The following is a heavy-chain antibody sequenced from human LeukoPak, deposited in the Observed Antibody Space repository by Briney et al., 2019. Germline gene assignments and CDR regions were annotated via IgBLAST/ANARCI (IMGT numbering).Heavy chain of an antibody. CDR3: LYGSGSTTFDY. D-gene: IGHD3-10*01. Sequence: GGSLRLSCAVSGFTVSGNHVTWVRQAPGKGLAWVSTIYNTGTTNYADSVKGRFTISRDNAKNSLYLQMNSLRDEDTAVYYCLYGSGSTTFDYWGQGTLVTVSS. CDR2: IYNTGTT. V-gene: IGHV3-53*01. CDR1: GFTVSGNH. J-gene: IGHJ4*02.